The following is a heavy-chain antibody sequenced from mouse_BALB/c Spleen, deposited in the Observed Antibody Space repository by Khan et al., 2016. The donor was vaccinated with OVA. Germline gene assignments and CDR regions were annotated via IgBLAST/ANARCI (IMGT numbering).Heavy chain of an antibody. CDR1: GYSITSDYA. CDR2: ISYSGST. V-gene: IGHV3-2*02. J-gene: IGHJ2*01. CDR3: ARWGNSYFDY. Sequence: EVQLQESGPGLVKPSQSLSLTCTATGYSITSDYAWNWIRQFPGNKLEWMGYISYSGSTSYNPSLKSRISITRDTSKNQFFLQLNSVTTEDTATYDCARWGNSYFDYWGQGTTLTGSS.